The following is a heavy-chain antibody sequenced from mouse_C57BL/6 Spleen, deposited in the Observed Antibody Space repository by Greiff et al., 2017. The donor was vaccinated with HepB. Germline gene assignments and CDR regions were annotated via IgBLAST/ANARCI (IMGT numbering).Heavy chain of an antibody. CDR1: GYSFTGYY. J-gene: IGHJ2*01. CDR2: INPSTGGT. Sequence: VQLKESGPELVKPGASVKISCKASGYSFTGYYMHWVKQSSEKSLEWIGEINPSTGGTSYNQKFKGKATLTVDKSSSTAYMQLKSLTSEDSAVYYCATLITTVVVRGYWGQGTTLTVSS. CDR3: ATLITTVVVRGY. D-gene: IGHD1-1*01. V-gene: IGHV1-43*01.